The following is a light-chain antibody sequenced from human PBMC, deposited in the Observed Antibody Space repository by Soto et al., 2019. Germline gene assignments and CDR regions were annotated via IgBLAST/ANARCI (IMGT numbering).Light chain of an antibody. Sequence: QSVLTQSPSASGTPGQRVTISCSEGSSNIGGNTVNWYQQLPGTAPKLLIYSINQRPSGVPDRFSGSKSGTSASLAISGLQSEDEADYYCAAWDDSLNGYVFGTGTKVTVL. CDR1: SSNIGGNT. J-gene: IGLJ1*01. CDR3: AAWDDSLNGYV. V-gene: IGLV1-44*01. CDR2: SIN.